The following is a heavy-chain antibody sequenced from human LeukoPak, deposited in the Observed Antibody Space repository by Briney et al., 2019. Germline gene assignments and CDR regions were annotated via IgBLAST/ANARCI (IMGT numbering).Heavy chain of an antibody. J-gene: IGHJ4*02. Sequence: GGSLRLSCAASGFTFSNAWMSWVRQAPGKGLEWDSVIYSGGSTYYADSVKGRFTISRDNSKNTLYLQMNSLRAEDTAVYYCASERHDILTGYVYWGQGTLVTVSS. CDR3: ASERHDILTGYVY. D-gene: IGHD3-9*01. V-gene: IGHV3-53*01. CDR1: GFTFSNAW. CDR2: IYSGGST.